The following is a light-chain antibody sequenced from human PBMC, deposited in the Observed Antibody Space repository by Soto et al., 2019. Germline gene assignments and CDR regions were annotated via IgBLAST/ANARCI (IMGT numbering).Light chain of an antibody. CDR2: AAS. J-gene: IGKJ1*01. CDR3: LQRYGAPRT. CDR1: ESIRNY. V-gene: IGKV1-17*03. Sequence: DVQMTQSPSTLPASVAARHPITFRASESIRNYLAWFQQKPGKVPKRLIYAASSLQSGVPSRFSGSGSGTEFTLTISSMQHEDFATYYCLQRYGAPRTFGQGTKVDI.